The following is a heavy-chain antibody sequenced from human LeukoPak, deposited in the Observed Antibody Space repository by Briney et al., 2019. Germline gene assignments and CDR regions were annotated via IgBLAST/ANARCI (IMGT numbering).Heavy chain of an antibody. CDR3: ARDKNPIDYSNYDNWFDP. CDR2: ISSSSSYI. J-gene: IGHJ5*02. CDR1: GFTFSSYS. D-gene: IGHD4-11*01. V-gene: IGHV3-21*01. Sequence: GGSLRPSCAASGFTFSSYSMNWVRQAPGKGLEWVSSISSSSSYIYYANSVKGRFTISRDNAKNSLYLQMNSLRAEDTAVYYCARDKNPIDYSNYDNWFDPWGQGTLVTVSS.